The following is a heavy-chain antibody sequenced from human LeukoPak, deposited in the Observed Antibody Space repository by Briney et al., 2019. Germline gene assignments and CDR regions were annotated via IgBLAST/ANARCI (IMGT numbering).Heavy chain of an antibody. D-gene: IGHD3-10*01. J-gene: IGHJ4*02. CDR3: ARLAGSGSRTSYYFDY. CDR1: GGSISSGSYY. CDR2: IYTSGST. V-gene: IGHV4-61*02. Sequence: SQTLSLTCTVSGGSISSGSYYWSWIRQPAGKGLEWIRRIYTSGSTNYNPSLKSRVTISVDTSKNQFSLKLSSVTAADTAVYYCARLAGSGSRTSYYFDYWGQGTLVTVSS.